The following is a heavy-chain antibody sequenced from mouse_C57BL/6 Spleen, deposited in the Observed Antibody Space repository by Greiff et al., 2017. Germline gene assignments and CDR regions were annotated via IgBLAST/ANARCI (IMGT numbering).Heavy chain of an antibody. CDR1: GYTFTSYW. Sequence: VQLQQPGAELVKPGASVTMSCKASGYTFTSYWITWVKQRPGQGLEWIGDIYPGSGSTNYNEKFKSKATLTVDTSSSTAYMQLSSLTSEDSAVYYCARSYYYGSSHWYFDVWGTGTTVTVSS. CDR3: ARSYYYGSSHWYFDV. D-gene: IGHD1-1*01. V-gene: IGHV1-55*01. CDR2: IYPGSGST. J-gene: IGHJ1*03.